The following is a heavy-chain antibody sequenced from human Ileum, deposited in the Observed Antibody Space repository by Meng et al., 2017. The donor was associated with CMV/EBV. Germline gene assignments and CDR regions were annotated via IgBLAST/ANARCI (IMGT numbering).Heavy chain of an antibody. CDR3: VRAEYGDYGGY. CDR1: GFTFSSYS. Sequence: GESLKISCAASGFTFSSYSMNWVRQAPGKGLEWVSSISSSSSYIYYADSVKGRFTISRDNAKESVYLQMNSLRADDTAVYYCVRAEYGDYGGYWGQGTLVTVSS. V-gene: IGHV3-21*04. D-gene: IGHD4/OR15-4a*01. J-gene: IGHJ4*02. CDR2: ISSSSSYI.